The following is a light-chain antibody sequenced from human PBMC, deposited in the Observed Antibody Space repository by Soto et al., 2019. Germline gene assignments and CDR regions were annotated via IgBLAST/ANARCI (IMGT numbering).Light chain of an antibody. Sequence: QSALTQPPSASGFPGQSVTISCTGTSSDVGGYSHVSWFQQHPGKAPKLIIHEVTERPSGVPDRFSASKSGNTASLTVSGLQAGDEADYYCSSYAGSFTWVFGGGTKLTVL. CDR1: SSDVGGYSH. V-gene: IGLV2-8*01. J-gene: IGLJ3*02. CDR2: EVT. CDR3: SSYAGSFTWV.